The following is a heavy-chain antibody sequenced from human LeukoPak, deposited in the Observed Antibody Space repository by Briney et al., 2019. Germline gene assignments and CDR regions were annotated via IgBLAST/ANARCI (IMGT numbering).Heavy chain of an antibody. D-gene: IGHD1-1*01. Sequence: GGSLRLSCTASGFTISSYAMSWVRQAPGKGLEWVSTINSGGGSTYYEDSVKGRFTISRDNSKNTLFLQMNSLRAEDTAVYYCARAPGYGAAYYFDYWGQGTLVTVSS. CDR1: GFTISSYA. V-gene: IGHV3-23*01. CDR2: INSGGGST. J-gene: IGHJ4*02. CDR3: ARAPGYGAAYYFDY.